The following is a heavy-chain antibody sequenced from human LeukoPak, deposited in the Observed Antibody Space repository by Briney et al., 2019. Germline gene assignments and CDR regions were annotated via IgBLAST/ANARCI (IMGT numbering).Heavy chain of an antibody. CDR2: ISAYNGNT. D-gene: IGHD3-10*01. Sequence: ASVKVSCKASGYTFTSYGISWVRQAPGQGLEWMGWISAYNGNTNYAQKPQGRVTMTTDTSTSTAYMELRSLRSDDTAVYYCARDRLLWFGGAYYYYGMDVWGQGTTVTVSS. V-gene: IGHV1-18*01. CDR1: GYTFTSYG. J-gene: IGHJ6*02. CDR3: ARDRLLWFGGAYYYYGMDV.